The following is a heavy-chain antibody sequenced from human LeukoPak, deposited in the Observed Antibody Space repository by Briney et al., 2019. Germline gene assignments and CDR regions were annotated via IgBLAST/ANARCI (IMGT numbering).Heavy chain of an antibody. CDR1: GDSISSYY. CDR2: IYTSGVT. V-gene: IGHV4-4*07. D-gene: IGHD6-13*01. CDR3: ARVADSTTWYRFDY. Sequence: PSETLSLTCTVSGDSISSYYWSWLGQPAGKGLEGIGHIYTSGVTNYNPSLKSRVTMSVDTSNSQVSLKLASVTAADTAMYYCARVADSTTWYRFDYWGQGTRVTVSS. J-gene: IGHJ4*02.